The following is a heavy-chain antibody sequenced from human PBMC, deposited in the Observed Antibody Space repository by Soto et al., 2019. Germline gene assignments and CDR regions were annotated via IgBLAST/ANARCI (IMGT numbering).Heavy chain of an antibody. CDR3: AREVIKWPYGSGSYIDY. Sequence: GGSLRLSCAASGFTFSSYSMNWVRQAPGKGLEWVSSISSSSSYIYYADSVKGRFTISRDNAKNSLYLQMNSLRAEDTAVYYCAREVIKWPYGSGSYIDYWGQGTLVTVSS. J-gene: IGHJ4*02. CDR2: ISSSSSYI. V-gene: IGHV3-21*01. CDR1: GFTFSSYS. D-gene: IGHD3-10*01.